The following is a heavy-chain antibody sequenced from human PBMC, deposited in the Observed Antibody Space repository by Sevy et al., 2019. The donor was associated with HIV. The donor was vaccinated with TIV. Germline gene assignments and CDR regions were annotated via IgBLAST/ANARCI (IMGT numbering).Heavy chain of an antibody. D-gene: IGHD1-26*01. V-gene: IGHV3-30*14. CDR3: ARDLALSGSYSWFAY. CDR2: ISYDGSRK. CDR1: GFTFSSYT. Sequence: GGSLRLSCAASGFTFSSYTVHWVRQAPGKGLEWVAFISYDGSRKYYADSVKGRFTISRDNSKNTLYLQMNNLRAEDTAVFYCARDLALSGSYSWFAYWGQGTLVTVS. J-gene: IGHJ4*02.